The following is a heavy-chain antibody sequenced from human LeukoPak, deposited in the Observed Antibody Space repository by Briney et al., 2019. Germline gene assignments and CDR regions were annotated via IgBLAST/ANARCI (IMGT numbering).Heavy chain of an antibody. CDR1: GFTFSSYE. CDR2: ISSSGSTI. J-gene: IGHJ3*02. D-gene: IGHD4-17*01. V-gene: IGHV3-48*03. Sequence: PGGSLRLSCAASGFTFSSYEMNWVRQAPGKGLEWVSYISSSGSTIYYADSVKGRFTISRDNAKNTLYLQMNSLRAEDTAIYYCARESGFYGDYGAFDIWGQGTTVTVSS. CDR3: ARESGFYGDYGAFDI.